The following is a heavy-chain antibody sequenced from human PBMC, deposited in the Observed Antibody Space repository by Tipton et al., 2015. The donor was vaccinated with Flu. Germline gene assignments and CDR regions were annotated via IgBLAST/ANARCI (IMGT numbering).Heavy chain of an antibody. Sequence: SLRLSCVASGFTFSTYWMHWVRQALGKGLVWVSRINSDGTTTTYADSVKGRFTISRDNAKNTLFLQMNSLTAEDTAVYYCARGYSGTYRIDYWGQGALVPVSS. CDR1: GFTFSTYW. CDR3: ARGYSGTYRIDY. J-gene: IGHJ4*02. D-gene: IGHD1-26*01. CDR2: INSDGTTT. V-gene: IGHV3-74*03.